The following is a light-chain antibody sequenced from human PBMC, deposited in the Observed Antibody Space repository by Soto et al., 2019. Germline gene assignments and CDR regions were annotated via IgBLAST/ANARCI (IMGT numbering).Light chain of an antibody. CDR2: GNS. Sequence: QSVLTQPPSVSGAPGQRVTISCTGSSSNIGAGYDVHWYQQLPGTAPKLLIYGNSNRPSGVPDRFSGSKSGTSASLAITGLQAEDESDYYGQSYDSSLSCSWGFGGGTKLTVL. J-gene: IGLJ3*02. CDR3: QSYDSSLSCSWG. CDR1: SSNIGAGYD. V-gene: IGLV1-40*01.